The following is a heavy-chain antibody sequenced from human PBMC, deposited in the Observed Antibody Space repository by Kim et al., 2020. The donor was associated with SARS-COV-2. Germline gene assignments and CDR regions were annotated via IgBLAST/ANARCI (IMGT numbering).Heavy chain of an antibody. CDR1: GFTFRNYY. CDR2: ISNTGSAV. V-gene: IGHV3-11*01. D-gene: IGHD5-18*01. J-gene: IGHJ4*02. Sequence: GGSLRLSCAVSGFTFRNYYMTWVRQAPGKGLEWLSSISNTGSAVYYYADSVKGRFTISRDNAKDSLYLQMNSLRAEDTAVYYCARDFYMVTYGGPDYWGQGTLVTVSS. CDR3: ARDFYMVTYGGPDY.